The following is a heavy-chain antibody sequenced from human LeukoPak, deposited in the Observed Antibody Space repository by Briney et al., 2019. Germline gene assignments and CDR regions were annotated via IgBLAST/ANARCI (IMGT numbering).Heavy chain of an antibody. CDR3: ARGFLYDSSGYYAPNNFDY. D-gene: IGHD3-22*01. CDR2: INPSGGST. CDR1: GYTFTSYY. V-gene: IGHV1-46*01. Sequence: GASVKVPCKASGYTFTSYYMHWVRQAPGQGLEWMGIINPSGGSTSYAQKFQGRVTMTRDTSTSTVYMELSSLRSEDTAVYYCARGFLYDSSGYYAPNNFDYWGQGTLVTVSS. J-gene: IGHJ4*02.